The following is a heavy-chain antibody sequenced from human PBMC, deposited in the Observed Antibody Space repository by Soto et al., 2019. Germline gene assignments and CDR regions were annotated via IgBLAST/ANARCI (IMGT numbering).Heavy chain of an antibody. J-gene: IGHJ4*02. V-gene: IGHV3-74*01. CDR1: GFTFSTYW. CDR3: VRDFEY. CDR2: INSDGSST. Sequence: RLSCEASGFTFSTYWMHWVRQAPGKGLVWVSRINSDGSSTNYADSVKGRVTISRDNAKNTLNLQMNSLRAEDTAVYYCVRDFEYWGQGTLVTVSS.